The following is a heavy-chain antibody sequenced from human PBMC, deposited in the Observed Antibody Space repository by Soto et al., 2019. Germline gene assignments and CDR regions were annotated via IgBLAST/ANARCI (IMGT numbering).Heavy chain of an antibody. J-gene: IGHJ5*01. CDR2: IKQGGSEK. CDR3: ARIPIMAYASRDA. V-gene: IGHV3-7*01. CDR1: GFTFSSYP. D-gene: IGHD2-8*01. Sequence: GGSLRLPCAASGFTFSSYPMNWVRQAPGKGLEGVANIKQGGSEKYNVDSVKGRFTISRDNAKNSLYLQMNSLRAEDTAVLYCARIPIMAYASRDAWGQGTLVTVSS.